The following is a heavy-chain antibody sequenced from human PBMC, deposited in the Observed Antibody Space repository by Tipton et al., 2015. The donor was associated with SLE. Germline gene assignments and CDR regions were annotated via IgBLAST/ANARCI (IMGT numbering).Heavy chain of an antibody. V-gene: IGHV5-10-1*01. J-gene: IGHJ5*02. CDR1: GYSFTSYW. CDR2: IDPSDSYT. CDR3: ARRYCSSTSCYGWFDP. D-gene: IGHD2-2*01. Sequence: QLVQSGAEVKKPGESLRISCKGSGYSFTSYWISWVRQMPGKGLEWMGRIDPSDSYTNYSPSFQGHVTISADKSISTAYLQWSSLKASDTAMYYCARRYCSSTSCYGWFDPWGQGTLVTVSS.